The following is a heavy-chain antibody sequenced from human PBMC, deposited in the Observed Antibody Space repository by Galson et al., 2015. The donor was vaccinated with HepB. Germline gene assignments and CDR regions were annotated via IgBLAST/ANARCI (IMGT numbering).Heavy chain of an antibody. CDR3: ARDKDGSGLGNGMDV. Sequence: SVKVSCKASGGTFSSYAISWVRQAPGQGLEWMGGIIPIFGTANYAQKFQGRVTITADESTSTAYMELSSLRSEDTAVYYCARDKDGSGLGNGMDVWGQGTTVTVSS. CDR2: IIPIFGTA. CDR1: GGTFSSYA. V-gene: IGHV1-69*13. J-gene: IGHJ6*02. D-gene: IGHD3-10*01.